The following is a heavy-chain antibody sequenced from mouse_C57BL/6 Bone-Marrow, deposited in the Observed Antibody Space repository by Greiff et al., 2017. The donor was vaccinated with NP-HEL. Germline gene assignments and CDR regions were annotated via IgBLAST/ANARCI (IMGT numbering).Heavy chain of an antibody. CDR3: ARWLLKYFDV. V-gene: IGHV5-4*03. J-gene: IGHJ1*03. Sequence: EVKLVESGGGLVKPGGSLKLSCAASGFTFSSYAMSWVRQTPEKRLEWVATISDGGSYTYYPDNVKGRFTISRDNAKNNLYLQMSHLKSEDTAMYYCARWLLKYFDVWGTGTTVTVSS. D-gene: IGHD2-3*01. CDR1: GFTFSSYA. CDR2: ISDGGSYT.